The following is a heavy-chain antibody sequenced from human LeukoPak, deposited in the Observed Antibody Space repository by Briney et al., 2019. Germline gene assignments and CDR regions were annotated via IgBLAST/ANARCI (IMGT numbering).Heavy chain of an antibody. V-gene: IGHV3-23*01. J-gene: IGHJ6*03. D-gene: IGHD2-2*01. CDR2: ISGSGGST. CDR3: ASGALVVPAAHAPYYYYYMDV. Sequence: GGSLRLSCAASGFTFSSYAMSWVRQAPGKGLEWVSAISGSGGSTYYADSVKGRFTISRDNSKNTLYLQMNSLRSEDTAVYYCASGALVVPAAHAPYYYYYMDVWGKGTTVTVSS. CDR1: GFTFSSYA.